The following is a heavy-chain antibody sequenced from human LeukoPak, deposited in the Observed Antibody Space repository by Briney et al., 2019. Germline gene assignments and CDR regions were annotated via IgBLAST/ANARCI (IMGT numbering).Heavy chain of an antibody. D-gene: IGHD1-26*01. CDR3: ARDEGLVGDSAGAFDI. V-gene: IGHV4-59*01. Sequence: PSETLSLTCTVSGGSISSYYWSWIRQPPGKGLEWIGYIYYSGSTNYNPSLKSRVTISVDTSKNQFSLKLSSVTAADTAVYYCARDEGLVGDSAGAFDIWGQGTMVTVSS. CDR2: IYYSGST. J-gene: IGHJ3*02. CDR1: GGSISSYY.